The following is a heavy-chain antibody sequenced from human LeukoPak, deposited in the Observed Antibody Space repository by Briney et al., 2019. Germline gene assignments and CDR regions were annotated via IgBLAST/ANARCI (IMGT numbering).Heavy chain of an antibody. J-gene: IGHJ5*02. CDR1: GYTFTSYG. CDR3: ARDAAAGSFNWFDP. Sequence: GASVKVSCKASGYTFTSYGISWVRQAPEQGLEWMGWISAYNGNTNYAQKLQGRVTMTTDTSTSTAYMELRSLRSDDTAVYYCARDAAAGSFNWFDPWGQGTLVTVSS. CDR2: ISAYNGNT. D-gene: IGHD6-13*01. V-gene: IGHV1-18*01.